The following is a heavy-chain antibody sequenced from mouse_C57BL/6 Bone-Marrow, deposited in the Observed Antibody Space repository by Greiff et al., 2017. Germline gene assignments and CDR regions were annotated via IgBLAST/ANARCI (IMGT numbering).Heavy chain of an antibody. CDR2: IDPSDSYT. D-gene: IGHD1-1*01. CDR3: AGDYYGSSYRFAY. Sequence: QVQLQKPGAELVKPGASVKLSCKASGYTFTSYWMQWVKQRPGQGLEWIGEIDPSDSYTNYNQKFKGKATLTVDTSSSTAYMQLSSLTSEDSAVYYCAGDYYGSSYRFAYWGQGTLVTVSA. CDR1: GYTFTSYW. V-gene: IGHV1-50*01. J-gene: IGHJ3*01.